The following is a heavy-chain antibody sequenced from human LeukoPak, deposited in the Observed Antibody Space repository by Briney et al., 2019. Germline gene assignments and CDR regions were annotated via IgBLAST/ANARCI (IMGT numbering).Heavy chain of an antibody. CDR3: AKGPQGD. CDR1: GFTFRNYA. J-gene: IGHJ4*02. D-gene: IGHD3-16*01. V-gene: IGHV3-23*01. CDR2: IDSGGGT. Sequence: PGGSLSLSCAASGFTFRNYAMSWVRQAPGKGLEWVSAIDSGGGTYYATSVKGRFTISRDNSKNTLYLQLSSLRVEDTAVYYCAKGPQGDWGQGALVTVSS.